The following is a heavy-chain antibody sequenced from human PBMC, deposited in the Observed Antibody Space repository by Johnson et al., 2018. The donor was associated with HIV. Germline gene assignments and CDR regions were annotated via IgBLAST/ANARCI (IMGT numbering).Heavy chain of an antibody. J-gene: IGHJ3*02. CDR3: ARAGRWSGDTFDI. CDR2: ISYDGSNK. D-gene: IGHD3-10*01. V-gene: IGHV3-30*04. CDR1: GFTFSSYA. Sequence: QVQLVESGGGLVQSGGSLRLSCAASGFTFSSYAMHWVRQAPGKGLEWVAVISYDGSNKYYADSVKGRFTISRDNSKNTLYLQMNSLRAEDTAVYYCARAGRWSGDTFDIWGQGTMVTVSS.